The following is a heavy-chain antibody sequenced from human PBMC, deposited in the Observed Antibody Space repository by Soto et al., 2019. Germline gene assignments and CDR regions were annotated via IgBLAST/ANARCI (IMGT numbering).Heavy chain of an antibody. CDR1: GGSISSYY. CDR2: IYYSGST. V-gene: IGHV4-59*08. CDR3: ARLLYGSGSWFDP. D-gene: IGHD3-10*01. Sequence: QVQLQESGPGLVKPSETLSLTCTVSGGSISSYYWSWIRQPPGKGLEWIGYIYYSGSTNYNPSLKRRVTISVDTSKNQSSLKLSSVTAADTAVYYCARLLYGSGSWFDPWGQGTLVTVSS. J-gene: IGHJ5*02.